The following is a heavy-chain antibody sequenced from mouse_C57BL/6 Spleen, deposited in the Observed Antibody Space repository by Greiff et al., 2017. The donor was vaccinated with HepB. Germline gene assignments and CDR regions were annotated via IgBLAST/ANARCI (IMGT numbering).Heavy chain of an antibody. CDR3: ARGDYYGRVAFDY. D-gene: IGHD1-1*01. CDR2: IDPNRGGT. J-gene: IGHJ2*01. V-gene: IGHV1-72*01. CDR1: GYTFTSYW. Sequence: VQLQQPGAELVKPGASVKLSCKASGYTFTSYWMHWVKQRPGRGLEWIGRIDPNRGGTKYNEKFKSKATLTVDKPSSTAYMQLSSLTSEDSAVYYCARGDYYGRVAFDYWGQGTTLTVSS.